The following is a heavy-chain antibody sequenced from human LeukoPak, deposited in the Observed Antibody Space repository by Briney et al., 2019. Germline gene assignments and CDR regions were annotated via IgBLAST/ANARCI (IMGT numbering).Heavy chain of an antibody. D-gene: IGHD6-13*01. CDR1: GFTFDDYA. V-gene: IGHV3-43D*03. Sequence: GGSLRLSCAASGFTFDDYAMHWVRQAPGKGLEWVSLISWDGGSTYYEDSVKGRFTISRDNSKNSLYLQMNSLRAEDTALYYCAKNKRAYSSSWYELDYWGQGTLVTVSS. CDR2: ISWDGGST. J-gene: IGHJ4*02. CDR3: AKNKRAYSSSWYELDY.